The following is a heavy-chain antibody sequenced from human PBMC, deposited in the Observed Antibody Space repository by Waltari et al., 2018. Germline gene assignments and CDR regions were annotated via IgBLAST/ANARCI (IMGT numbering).Heavy chain of an antibody. Sequence: QLQLQESGPGLVKPSETLSLTCTISGVSISGSRDYWGWIRQPPGKGLEWIANIYYTGNTYYNASLKSRVTISVDTSKNQFSLKMRSVTAADTAVYYCARLARYGDSGLDYWGQGTLVSVSS. V-gene: IGHV4-39*01. CDR2: IYYTGNT. CDR3: ARLARYGDSGLDY. D-gene: IGHD4-17*01. CDR1: GVSISGSRDY. J-gene: IGHJ4*02.